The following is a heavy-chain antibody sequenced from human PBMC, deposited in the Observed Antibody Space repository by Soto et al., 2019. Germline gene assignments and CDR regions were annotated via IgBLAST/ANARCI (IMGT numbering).Heavy chain of an antibody. CDR3: TTDDHINRY. CDR1: GFTFSNAW. Sequence: EVQLVESGGGLVKAGGSLRVSCAASGFTFSNAWMSWVRQAPGKGLEWVARIKSKTNGGTTDYAAPVKGRFTISRDDSKNTLYLQMNSLKTEDTAVYYCTTDDHINRYWGQGTLVTVSS. V-gene: IGHV3-15*01. J-gene: IGHJ4*02. CDR2: IKSKTNGGTT.